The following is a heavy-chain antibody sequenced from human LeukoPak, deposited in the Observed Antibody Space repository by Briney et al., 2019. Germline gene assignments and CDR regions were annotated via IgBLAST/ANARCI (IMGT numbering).Heavy chain of an antibody. CDR2: ISSSSSSYI. J-gene: IGHJ4*02. V-gene: IGHV3-21*01. CDR3: ARAVPGFDS. CDR1: GFTFSSFE. Sequence: GGSLRLSCAASGFTFSSFEMNWVRQAPGKGLEWVSCISSSSSSYIYYADSVRGRFTISRDNAKNSVYLQMDSLRAEDTAVYYCARAVPGFDSWGQGTLVTVSS.